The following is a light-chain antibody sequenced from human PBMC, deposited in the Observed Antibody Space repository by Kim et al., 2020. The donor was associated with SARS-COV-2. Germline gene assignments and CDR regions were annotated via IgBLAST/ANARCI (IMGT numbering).Light chain of an antibody. J-gene: IGKJ2*01. V-gene: IGKV1-5*03. CDR2: LAS. CDR1: QSFGNR. CDR3: QQYETYYT. Sequence: DIQMTQSPSTLSASIGDRVSITCRASQSFGNRLAWYQRKPGGAPKLLIYLASSLQSAVPSRFSGSRSGAEFTLTISSLQPDDVATYYCQQYETYYTFGQGTKLEI.